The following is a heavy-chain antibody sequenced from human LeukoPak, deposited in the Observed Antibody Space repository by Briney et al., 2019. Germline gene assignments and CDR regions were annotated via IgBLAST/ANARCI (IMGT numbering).Heavy chain of an antibody. CDR3: AIYCSGGSCFRN. J-gene: IGHJ4*02. CDR1: GFTFSNYW. D-gene: IGHD2-15*01. Sequence: GGSLRLSCAASGFTFSNYWMSWVRQAPGKGLEWVANINQDGSEKYYVDSVKGRFTISRDNAKNSLYLQMNSLRAEDTAVYYCAIYCSGGSCFRNWGQGTLVTVSS. V-gene: IGHV3-7*05. CDR2: INQDGSEK.